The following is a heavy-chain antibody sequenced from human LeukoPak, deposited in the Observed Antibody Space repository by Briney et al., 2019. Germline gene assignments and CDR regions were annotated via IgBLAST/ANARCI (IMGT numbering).Heavy chain of an antibody. CDR2: ISSSGSTM. D-gene: IGHD3-22*01. V-gene: IGHV3-48*03. Sequence: PGGSLRLSCAASGFTFSSYEMNWVRQAPGKGLEWVSYISSSGSTMYYADSVKGRFTISRDNAKNSLYLQMNSLRAEDTAVYYCARLGSYYYDSSGLRRSYYYYMDVWGKGTTVTISS. J-gene: IGHJ6*03. CDR3: ARLGSYYYDSSGLRRSYYYYMDV. CDR1: GFTFSSYE.